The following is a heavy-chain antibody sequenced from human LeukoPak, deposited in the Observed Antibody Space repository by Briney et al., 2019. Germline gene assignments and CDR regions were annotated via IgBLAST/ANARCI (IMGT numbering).Heavy chain of an antibody. V-gene: IGHV1-18*01. J-gene: IGHJ3*02. CDR1: GYTFTSYD. D-gene: IGHD3-3*01. CDR2: ISAYNGNT. Sequence: ASVKVSCKASGYTFTSYDINWVRQAPGQGLEWMGWISAYNGNTNYAQKLQGRVTMTTDTSTSTAYMELRSLRSDDTAVYYCARDTGETYYDFWSGYPAAFDIWGQGTMVTVSS. CDR3: ARDTGETYYDFWSGYPAAFDI.